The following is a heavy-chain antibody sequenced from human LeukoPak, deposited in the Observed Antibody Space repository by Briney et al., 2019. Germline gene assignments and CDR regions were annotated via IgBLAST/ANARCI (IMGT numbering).Heavy chain of an antibody. D-gene: IGHD6-13*01. CDR3: ARGIYYYYYMDV. Sequence: VASVKVSCKASGGTFSSYAISWVRQAPGQGLEWMGGIIPIFGTANYAQKFQGRVTITTDESTSTAYMELSSLRSEDTAVYYCARGIYYYYYMDVWGKGTTVTVS. CDR2: IIPIFGTA. V-gene: IGHV1-69*05. CDR1: GGTFSSYA. J-gene: IGHJ6*03.